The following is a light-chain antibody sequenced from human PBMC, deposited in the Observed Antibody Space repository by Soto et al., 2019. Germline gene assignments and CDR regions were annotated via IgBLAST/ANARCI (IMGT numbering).Light chain of an antibody. CDR2: AAS. V-gene: IGKV1-9*01. J-gene: IGKJ3*01. CDR3: HQLNSLFT. Sequence: DIQLTQSPSFLSASVGDRVTITCRASQGISSYLAWYQQKPGKAPKLLIYAASTLQSGVPSRFSGSGSGTEFTLTISSLQPEDFATYYCHQLNSLFTFGPGTKVDIK. CDR1: QGISSY.